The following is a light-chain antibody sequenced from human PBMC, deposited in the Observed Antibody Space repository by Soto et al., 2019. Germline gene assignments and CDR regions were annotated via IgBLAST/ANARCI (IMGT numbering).Light chain of an antibody. CDR1: QSVSSN. V-gene: IGKV3-20*01. CDR2: GAS. J-gene: IGKJ5*01. Sequence: ERATLSCRASQSVSSNLAWYQQKPGQAPRLLIYGASTRATGIPARFSGSGSGTEFTLTISRLEPEDFAVYYCQQYGSSLFTFGQGTRLEIK. CDR3: QQYGSSLFT.